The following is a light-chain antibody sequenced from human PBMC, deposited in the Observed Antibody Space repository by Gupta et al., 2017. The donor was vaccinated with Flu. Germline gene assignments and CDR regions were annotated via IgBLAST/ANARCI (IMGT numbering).Light chain of an antibody. J-gene: IGKJ5*01. CDR2: WAS. V-gene: IGKV4-1*01. Sequence: DFLMTQSPDSLAVALGERATINCKSSQSVLYSSNNKNYFGWYQQKPRQPPRRLIYWASTRESGVPDRFSGSGSGTDFTLTINNLQAEDVAVYYCKQWHTTPITFGQGTRLEIK. CDR1: QSVLYSSNNKNY. CDR3: KQWHTTPIT.